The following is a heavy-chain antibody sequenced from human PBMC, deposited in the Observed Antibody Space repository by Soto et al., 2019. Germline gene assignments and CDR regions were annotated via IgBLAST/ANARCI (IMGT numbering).Heavy chain of an antibody. Sequence: QVQLVQSGAEVKKPGSSVKVSCKASGGTLSSYSISWVRQAPGQGFEWMGGIVPIFGPPEYAQKFQGRVTITAAGSMSTAYLEVSSLTSEDTAVYFCAPMPYTWSDPESPNWGQGTQVTVS. CDR1: GGTLSSYS. J-gene: IGHJ4*02. CDR2: IVPIFGPP. V-gene: IGHV1-69*01. D-gene: IGHD1-1*01. CDR3: APMPYTWSDPESPN.